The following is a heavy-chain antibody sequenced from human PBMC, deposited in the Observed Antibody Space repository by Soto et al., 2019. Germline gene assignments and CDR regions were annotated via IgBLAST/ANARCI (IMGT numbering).Heavy chain of an antibody. J-gene: IGHJ4*02. Sequence: GASVKVSCKASGGMFYSSAINWVRQAPGQGLEWMGGIVPMNGSPKYAQEFLGRVTISADASATTAYMELSGLKSEDTAVYYCSFDPNWNYQLKRYWGRGTKVTVYS. CDR3: SFDPNWNYQLKRY. D-gene: IGHD1-7*01. CDR1: GGMFYSSA. CDR2: IVPMNGSP. V-gene: IGHV1-69*13.